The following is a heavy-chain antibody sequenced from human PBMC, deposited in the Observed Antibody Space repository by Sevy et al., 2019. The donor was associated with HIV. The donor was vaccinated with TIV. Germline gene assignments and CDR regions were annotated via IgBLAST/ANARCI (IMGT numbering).Heavy chain of an antibody. CDR3: AKFGDYYDSGGDYWYFDF. J-gene: IGHJ2*01. Sequence: GGSLRLSCAASGFTFSSYGMNWVRQAPGKGLEWVSSISGDDNSTYYADTVKGRFTVSRDNSKNTLYLQMNTLRAEDTALYYCAKFGDYYDSGGDYWYFDFWGRGTLVTVSS. D-gene: IGHD3-22*01. CDR2: ISGDDNST. CDR1: GFTFSSYG. V-gene: IGHV3-23*01.